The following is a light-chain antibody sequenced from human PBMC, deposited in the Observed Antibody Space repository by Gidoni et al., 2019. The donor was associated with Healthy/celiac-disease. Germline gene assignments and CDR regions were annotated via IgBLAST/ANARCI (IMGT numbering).Light chain of an antibody. J-gene: IGLJ1*01. CDR3: SSYTSSSTPYV. CDR1: SSDVGGYDY. V-gene: IGLV2-14*03. Sequence: SALTQPASVSGSPGQSIIISCTGTSSDVGGYDYVSWYQQHPGTAPKLMIYDVSNRPSGVSNRFSGSKSGNTAFLIISGLQAEDEADYYCSSYTSSSTPYVFGTGTKVTVL. CDR2: DVS.